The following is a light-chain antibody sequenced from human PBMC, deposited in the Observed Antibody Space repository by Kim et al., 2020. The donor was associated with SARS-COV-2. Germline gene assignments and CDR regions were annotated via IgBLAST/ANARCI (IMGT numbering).Light chain of an antibody. V-gene: IGKV3D-15*01. J-gene: IGKJ4*01. CDR3: QQYNNWPLT. Sequence: EIVMTQSPATLSVSPGERATLSCRASQSVSSNLAWYQQNLGQAPRLLIYGASIRATGIPARFSGSESGTEFTLTISSLQSEDFAVYYCQQYNNWPLTFGGGTKVDIK. CDR1: QSVSSN. CDR2: GAS.